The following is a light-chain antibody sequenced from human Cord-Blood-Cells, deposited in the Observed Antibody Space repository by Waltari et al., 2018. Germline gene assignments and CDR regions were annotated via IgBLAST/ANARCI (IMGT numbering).Light chain of an antibody. CDR3: CSYAGSSTYV. CDR1: SSDVGSYNL. Sequence: SALTQPASVSGSPGQSITISCTGTSSDVGSYNLVSWYQQHPGKAPKLISYEVSKRLSGVSNRFSGSKSGNTASLTISGLQAEDEADYYCCSYAGSSTYVFGTGTKVTVL. CDR2: EVS. V-gene: IGLV2-23*02. J-gene: IGLJ1*01.